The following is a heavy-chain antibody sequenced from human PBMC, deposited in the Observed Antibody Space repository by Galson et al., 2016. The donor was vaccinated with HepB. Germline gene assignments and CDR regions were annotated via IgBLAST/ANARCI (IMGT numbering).Heavy chain of an antibody. V-gene: IGHV6-1*01. Sequence: CAISGDSVSSKTVAWNWIRQSPSRGLEWLGGTYSRSRWHTDYAPSMKSRITISSDTSKNQFSLQLNSVTPEDTAVYYCVKAATTLRSGWKTLAPRFYYSGMDVWGQGTTVTVSS. CDR2: TYSRSRWHT. CDR3: VKAATTLRSGWKTLAPRFYYSGMDV. J-gene: IGHJ6*02. CDR1: GDSVSSKTVA. D-gene: IGHD6-19*01.